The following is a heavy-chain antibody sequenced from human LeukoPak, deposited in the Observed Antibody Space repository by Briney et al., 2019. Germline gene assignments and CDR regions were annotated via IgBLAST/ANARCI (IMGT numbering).Heavy chain of an antibody. D-gene: IGHD3-22*01. Sequence: GSLRLSCAASGFTFSSYGMHWVRQAPGKGLEWVVVIWYDGSNKYYADSVKGRFTISRDNSKNTLYLQMNSLRAEDTAVYYCAREGYDSSGYYYPGAFEIWGQGTMVTVSS. V-gene: IGHV3-33*01. CDR1: GFTFSSYG. CDR3: AREGYDSSGYYYPGAFEI. J-gene: IGHJ3*02. CDR2: IWYDGSNK.